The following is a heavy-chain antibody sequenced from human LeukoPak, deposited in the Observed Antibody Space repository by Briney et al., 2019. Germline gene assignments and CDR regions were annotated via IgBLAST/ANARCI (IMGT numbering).Heavy chain of an antibody. CDR2: IYTRGST. D-gene: IGHD2-15*01. CDR1: GGSISSYY. CDR3: ARAGWPLYYFDC. V-gene: IGHV4-4*07. J-gene: IGHJ4*02. Sequence: SSETLSLTCTVSGGSISSYYWSWIRQPAGKGLEWIGRIYTRGSTDYNPSLRSRVTISVDTSKNQFSLKLSSVTAADTAVYYCARAGWPLYYFDCWGQGTLVTVSS.